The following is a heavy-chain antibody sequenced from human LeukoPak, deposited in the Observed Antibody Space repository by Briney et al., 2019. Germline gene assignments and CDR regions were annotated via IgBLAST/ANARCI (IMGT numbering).Heavy chain of an antibody. CDR3: ARLSTVTTSFDY. V-gene: IGHV4-4*07. D-gene: IGHD4-17*01. CDR1: GGSISTYY. CDR2: FYTSGNS. Sequence: SETLSLTCSVSGGSISTYYWSWIRQPAGKGLEWIGRFYTSGNSYYNPSLKSRVTMSVDTSKNQFSLQLSSVTAADTAVYYCARLSTVTTSFDYWGQGTLVTVSS. J-gene: IGHJ4*02.